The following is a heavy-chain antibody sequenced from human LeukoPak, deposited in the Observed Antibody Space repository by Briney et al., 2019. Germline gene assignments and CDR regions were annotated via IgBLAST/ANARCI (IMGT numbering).Heavy chain of an antibody. J-gene: IGHJ4*02. Sequence: SETLSLTCTVSGGSISSYYWSWIRQPPGKGLEWIGYIYYSGSTNYNPSLKSRVTISVDTSKNQFSLKLSSVTAADTAVYYCARHAPQYYYDSSGYKSPTIAYWGQGTLVTVSS. CDR1: GGSISSYY. D-gene: IGHD3-22*01. V-gene: IGHV4-59*08. CDR2: IYYSGST. CDR3: ARHAPQYYYDSSGYKSPTIAY.